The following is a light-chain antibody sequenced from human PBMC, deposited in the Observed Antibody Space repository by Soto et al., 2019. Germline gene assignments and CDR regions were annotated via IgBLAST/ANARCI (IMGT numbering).Light chain of an antibody. CDR3: QQYGSSSYT. CDR1: QSVSSSY. J-gene: IGKJ2*01. CDR2: GAS. Sequence: EIVLTXXXXTLSLSPGERATLSCRASQSVSSSYLAWYQQKPGQAPRLLIYGASRRATRIPDRFSGSGSGTASTLTISRLEPEDFAVYCCQQYGSSSYTFGQGTKLAI. V-gene: IGKV3-20*01.